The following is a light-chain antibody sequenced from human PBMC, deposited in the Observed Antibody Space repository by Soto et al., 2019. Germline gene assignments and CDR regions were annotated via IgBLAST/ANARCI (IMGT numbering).Light chain of an antibody. Sequence: EIVLTQSPGTLSLSPGERATLSCRASQSVSSNLAWYQRKPGQAPRLLIYGASTRATGIPARFSGSGSETEFTLTISSLQSEDFAVYYCQQYNNWPLTFGQGTKVDI. J-gene: IGKJ1*01. V-gene: IGKV3-15*01. CDR1: QSVSSN. CDR2: GAS. CDR3: QQYNNWPLT.